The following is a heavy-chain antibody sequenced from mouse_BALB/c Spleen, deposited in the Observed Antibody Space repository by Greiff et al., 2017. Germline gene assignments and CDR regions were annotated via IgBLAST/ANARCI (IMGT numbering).Heavy chain of an antibody. CDR2: ISYDGSN. Sequence: EVQLQESGPGLVKPSQSLSLTCSVTGYSITSGYYWNWIRQFPGNILEWMGYISYDGSNNYNPSLKNRISITRDTSKNQFFLKLNSVTTEDTATYYCASEGTYYRYDDAMDYWGQGTSVTVSS. D-gene: IGHD2-14*01. CDR3: ASEGTYYRYDDAMDY. J-gene: IGHJ4*01. V-gene: IGHV3-6*02. CDR1: GYSITSGYY.